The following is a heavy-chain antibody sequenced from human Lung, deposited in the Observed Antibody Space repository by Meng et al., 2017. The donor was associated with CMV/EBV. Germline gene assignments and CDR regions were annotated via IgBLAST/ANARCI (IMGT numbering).Heavy chain of an antibody. CDR3: AIFGLVGGLDAFDV. CDR2: FDLDDGKT. J-gene: IGHJ3*01. V-gene: IGHV1-24*01. D-gene: IGHD3/OR15-3a*01. CDR1: GYRLSELS. Sequence: ASXXVSCKVSGYRLSELSMHWVRQAPGKGLEWMGGFDLDDGKTNYAQKFQGRVTMSEDTSTDTAYMDLSSLRSEDTDVYYCAIFGLVGGLDAFDVWGQGTXVTVSS.